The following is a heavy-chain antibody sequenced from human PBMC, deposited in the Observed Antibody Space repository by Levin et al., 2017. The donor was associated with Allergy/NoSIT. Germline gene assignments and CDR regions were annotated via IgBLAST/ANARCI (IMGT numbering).Heavy chain of an antibody. CDR3: ARGGTGAVAGHFDY. V-gene: IGHV5-51*01. CDR1: GYIFTNHW. J-gene: IGHJ4*02. Sequence: KVSCKGSGYIFTNHWIGWVRQMPGKGLEWMGIIYPGDSDTRYSPSFQGQVTISADKSISTAYLQWSSLKASDTAMYYCARGGTGAVAGHFDYWGQGTLVTVSS. CDR2: IYPGDSDT. D-gene: IGHD6-19*01.